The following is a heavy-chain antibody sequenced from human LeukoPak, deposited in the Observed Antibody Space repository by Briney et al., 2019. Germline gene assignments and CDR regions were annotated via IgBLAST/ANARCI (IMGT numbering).Heavy chain of an antibody. CDR2: ISGSGGST. D-gene: IGHD6-19*01. Sequence: GSLRLSCAASGFTFSSYAMSWVRQAPGKGLEWVSAISGSGGSTYYADSVKGRFTISRDNSKNTLYLQMNSLRAEDTAVYYCAKAVAGTGYYYYGMDVWGQGTTVTVSS. J-gene: IGHJ6*02. CDR3: AKAVAGTGYYYYGMDV. V-gene: IGHV3-23*01. CDR1: GFTFSSYA.